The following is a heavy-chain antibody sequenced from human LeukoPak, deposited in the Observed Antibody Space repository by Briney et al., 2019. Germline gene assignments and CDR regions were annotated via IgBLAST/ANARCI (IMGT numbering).Heavy chain of an antibody. CDR3: ARDRPAAAFDY. CDR1: GYTFTGYY. V-gene: IGHV1-2*02. CDR2: SNPNSGDT. D-gene: IGHD6-13*01. Sequence: ASVKVSCKASGYTFTGYYIHWERQAPGQGLEWMGWSNPNSGDTHYAQKFQGRVTMTSDTSISTAYMELSGLRSDDTAVYYCARDRPAAAFDYWGQGTLVTVSS. J-gene: IGHJ4*02.